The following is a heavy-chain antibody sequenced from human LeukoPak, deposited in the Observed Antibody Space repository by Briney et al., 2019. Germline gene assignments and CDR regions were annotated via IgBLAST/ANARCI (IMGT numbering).Heavy chain of an antibody. D-gene: IGHD4-23*01. Sequence: PSETLSLTCTVSGYSISSGYYWGWIRQPPGKGLEWIGYIYYSGSTNYNPSLKSRVTISVDTSKNQFSLKLSSVTAADTAVYYCARGTTVVPSYWGQGTLVTVSS. CDR3: ARGTTVVPSY. V-gene: IGHV4-61*01. J-gene: IGHJ4*02. CDR1: GYSISSGYY. CDR2: IYYSGST.